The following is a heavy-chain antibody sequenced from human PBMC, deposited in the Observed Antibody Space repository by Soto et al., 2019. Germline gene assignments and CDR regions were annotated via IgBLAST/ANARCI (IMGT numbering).Heavy chain of an antibody. CDR3: ARHSSSWSFDY. J-gene: IGHJ4*02. Sequence: ASVKVSCKASGYTFTSYYMHWVRQAPGQGLEWMGIINPSGGSTNYAQKFQGRATMTRDTSTSTVYMKLSSLRSEDTAVYYCARHSSSWSFDYWAQGTLVTVSS. CDR1: GYTFTSYY. CDR2: INPSGGST. D-gene: IGHD6-13*01. V-gene: IGHV1-46*01.